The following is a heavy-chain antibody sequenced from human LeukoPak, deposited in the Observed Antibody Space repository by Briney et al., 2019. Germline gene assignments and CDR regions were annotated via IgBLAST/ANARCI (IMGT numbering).Heavy chain of an antibody. D-gene: IGHD1-1*01. CDR2: IYYSGRT. CDR1: GGSISSSSDF. Sequence: SETLSLTCTVSGGSISSSSDFWGWTRQPPGRALEWIGSIYYSGRTYNNPSLKSRVTISVDTSKNQFSLKLSSVTAADTAVYYCARHRWDGTFNFDYWGQGTLVPVSS. J-gene: IGHJ4*02. CDR3: ARHRWDGTFNFDY. V-gene: IGHV4-39*01.